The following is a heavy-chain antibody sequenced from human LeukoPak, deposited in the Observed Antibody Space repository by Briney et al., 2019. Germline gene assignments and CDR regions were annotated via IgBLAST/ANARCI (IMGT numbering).Heavy chain of an antibody. CDR2: IIPIFGTA. D-gene: IGHD2-2*01. CDR1: GGTFSSYA. J-gene: IGHJ4*02. V-gene: IGHV1-69*01. CDR3: AREYCSSTSCYFG. Sequence: AASVKVSCKASGGTFSSYAISWVRQAPGQGLEWMGGIIPIFGTANYAQKFQGRVTITADESTSTAYMELSSLRSEDTAVYYCAREYCSSTSCYFGWGQGTLVTVSS.